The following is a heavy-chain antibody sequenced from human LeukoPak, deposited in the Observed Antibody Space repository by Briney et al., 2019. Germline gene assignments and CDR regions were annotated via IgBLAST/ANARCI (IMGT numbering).Heavy chain of an antibody. D-gene: IGHD6-13*01. CDR3: AKDPRITGIAGAVNYFDY. J-gene: IGHJ4*02. CDR2: ISGSGGST. CDR1: GFTFSSYA. V-gene: IGHV3-23*01. Sequence: GGSLRLSCAASGFTFSSYAMSWVRQAPGKGLEWVSAISGSGGSTYYADSVKGRFTISRDNSKNTLYLQMNSLRAEDTAVYYCAKDPRITGIAGAVNYFDYWGQGTLVTVSS.